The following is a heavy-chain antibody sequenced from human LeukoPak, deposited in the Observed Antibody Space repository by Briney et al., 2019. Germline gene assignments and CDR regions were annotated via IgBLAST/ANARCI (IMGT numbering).Heavy chain of an antibody. J-gene: IGHJ6*02. D-gene: IGHD3-9*01. Sequence: GGSLRLSCAASGFTFSSYAMSWVRQAPGKGLEWVSLISGDGGSTYYADSVKGRFTISRDNSKNSLYLQMNSLRTEDTALYYCAKDFGPLRYFDWLLEGTYYYYGMDVWGQGTTVTVSS. CDR1: GFTFSSYA. V-gene: IGHV3-43*02. CDR2: ISGDGGST. CDR3: AKDFGPLRYFDWLLEGTYYYYGMDV.